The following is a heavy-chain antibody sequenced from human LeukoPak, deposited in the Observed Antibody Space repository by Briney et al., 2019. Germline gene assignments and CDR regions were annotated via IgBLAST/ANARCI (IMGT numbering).Heavy chain of an antibody. V-gene: IGHV3-74*01. CDR2: INSDGSST. CDR3: AREGITLVRGANRSYGMDV. J-gene: IGHJ6*02. CDR1: GFTFSSNR. D-gene: IGHD3-10*01. Sequence: GGSLRLSYAASGFTFSSNRMHWVRQAPGKGLVWVSRINSDGSSTSYADSVKGRFTISRDNAQNTLYLQMNSLRAEDTAVYYCAREGITLVRGANRSYGMDVWGQGTTVTASS.